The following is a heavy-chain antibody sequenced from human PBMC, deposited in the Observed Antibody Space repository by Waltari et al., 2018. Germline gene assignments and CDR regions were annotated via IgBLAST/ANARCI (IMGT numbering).Heavy chain of an antibody. CDR2: ISSSSSYI. D-gene: IGHD2-8*02. V-gene: IGHV3-21*01. CDR3: ARDLVGRGYFDL. Sequence: EVQLVESGGGLVKPGGSLRLSCAASGFTFSRYSMNWVRQAPGKGLEWVSSISSSSSYIYYADSVKGRFTISRDNAKNSLYLQMNSLRAEDTAVYYCARDLVGRGYFDLWGRGTLVTVSS. J-gene: IGHJ2*01. CDR1: GFTFSRYS.